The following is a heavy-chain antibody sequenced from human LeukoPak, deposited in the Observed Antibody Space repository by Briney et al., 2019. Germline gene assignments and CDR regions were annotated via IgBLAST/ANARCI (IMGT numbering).Heavy chain of an antibody. D-gene: IGHD3-3*01. CDR2: IGSSSSYI. J-gene: IGHJ4*02. CDR1: GFTFSSYS. CDR3: ARLSSHYYDFWSGYFDY. Sequence: GGSLRLSCAASGFTFSSYSMNWVRQAPGKGLEWVSSIGSSSSYIYYADSVKGRFTISRDNAKNSLHLQMNSLRAEDTAVYYCARLSSHYYDFWSGYFDYWGQGTLVTVSS. V-gene: IGHV3-21*01.